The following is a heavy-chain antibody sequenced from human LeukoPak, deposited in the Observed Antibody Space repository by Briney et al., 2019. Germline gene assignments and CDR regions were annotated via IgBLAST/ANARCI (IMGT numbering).Heavy chain of an antibody. D-gene: IGHD3-9*01. CDR3: ATVRRWLLIFDY. CDR2: FDPEDGET. J-gene: IGHJ4*02. V-gene: IGHV1-24*01. Sequence: VASVKVSCKVSGYTLTELSMHWVRQAPGKGLEWMGGFDPEDGETIYAQKLQGRVTMTEDTSTDTAYIELSSLRSEDTAVYYCATVRRWLLIFDYWGQGTLVTVSS. CDR1: GYTLTELS.